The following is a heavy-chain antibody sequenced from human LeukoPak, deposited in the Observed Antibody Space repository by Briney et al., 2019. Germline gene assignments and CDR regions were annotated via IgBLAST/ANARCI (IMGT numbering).Heavy chain of an antibody. Sequence: GGSLRLSCAVSGFTFYDYAMQWVRQAPGEGLDWVAGISWKSGSIGYADSVKGRFTISRDNAKNVLYLEMNSLREEDTALYYCAKDFSAFPRQSLGGLDVWGQGTTVTVSS. V-gene: IGHV3-9*01. CDR2: ISWKSGSI. J-gene: IGHJ6*02. CDR3: AKDFSAFPRQSLGGLDV. D-gene: IGHD1-26*01. CDR1: GFTFYDYA.